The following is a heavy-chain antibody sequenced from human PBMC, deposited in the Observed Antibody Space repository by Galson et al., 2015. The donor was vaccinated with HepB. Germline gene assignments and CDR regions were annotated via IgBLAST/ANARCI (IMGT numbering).Heavy chain of an antibody. CDR2: IRVSNGNT. CDR3: ARDDLIVGANPDY. Sequence: SVKVSCKAVGYTFETYGISWVRQVPGQGLEWMGWIRVSNGNTTYAQKFQDRVTMAADRGTRTAYMEVTSLRSEDTAVYYCARDDLIVGANPDYWGQGTLVIGSS. D-gene: IGHD1-26*01. CDR1: GYTFETYG. V-gene: IGHV1-18*01. J-gene: IGHJ4*02.